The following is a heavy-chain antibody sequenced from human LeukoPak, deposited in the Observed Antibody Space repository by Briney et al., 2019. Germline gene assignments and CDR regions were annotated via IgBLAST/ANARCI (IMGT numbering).Heavy chain of an antibody. V-gene: IGHV3-23*01. D-gene: IGHD6-19*01. CDR3: TKRSGTDSGWFDY. J-gene: IGHJ4*02. Sequence: GGSLRLSCAASGFTFSGYAMYWVRQAPGKGLEWVSAISASGTNTYYADSVKGRFTISRDDSKNTLYLQMNSLRAEDTAVYFCTKRSGTDSGWFDYWGQGTVVTVSS. CDR1: GFTFSGYA. CDR2: ISASGTNT.